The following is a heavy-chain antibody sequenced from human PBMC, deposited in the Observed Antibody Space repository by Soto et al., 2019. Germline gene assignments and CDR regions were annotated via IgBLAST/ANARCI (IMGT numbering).Heavy chain of an antibody. J-gene: IGHJ6*02. CDR1: GFTFSSSW. Sequence: EVQLVESGGGLVQPGGSLRLSCAASGFTFSSSWMHWVRQAPGKGLVWVSRINSDGSSTTYADSVKGRFTVSRDNAKNTLYLQMISLRAEDTAVYYCAREGWYGTYYYYYGMDVWGQGATVTVSS. D-gene: IGHD6-19*01. CDR2: INSDGSST. V-gene: IGHV3-74*01. CDR3: AREGWYGTYYYYYGMDV.